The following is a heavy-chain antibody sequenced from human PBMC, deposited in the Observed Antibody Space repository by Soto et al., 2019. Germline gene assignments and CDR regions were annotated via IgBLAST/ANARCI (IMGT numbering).Heavy chain of an antibody. CDR3: ARDFYDYVLDY. CDR1: GYSFTSYW. J-gene: IGHJ4*02. D-gene: IGHD3-16*01. Sequence: PGESLKISCKGSGYSFTSYWISWVRQAPGQGLEWMGRIIPILGIANYAQKFQGRVTITADKSTSTAYMELSSLRSEDTAVYYCARDFYDYVLDYWGQGTLVTVSS. V-gene: IGHV1-69*04. CDR2: IIPILGIA.